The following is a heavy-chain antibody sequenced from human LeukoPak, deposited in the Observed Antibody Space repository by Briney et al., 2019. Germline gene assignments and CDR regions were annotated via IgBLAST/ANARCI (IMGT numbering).Heavy chain of an antibody. CDR3: ARASGYYHYYYYYGMDV. D-gene: IGHD3-3*01. CDR1: GGSFSGYY. CDR2: INHSGST. J-gene: IGHJ6*02. V-gene: IGHV4-34*01. Sequence: SETLSLTCAVYGGSFSGYYWSWIRQPPGKGLEWIGEINHSGSTNYNPSLKSRVTISVDTSENQFSLKLSSVTAADTAVYYCARASGYYHYYYYYGMDVWGQGTTVTVSS.